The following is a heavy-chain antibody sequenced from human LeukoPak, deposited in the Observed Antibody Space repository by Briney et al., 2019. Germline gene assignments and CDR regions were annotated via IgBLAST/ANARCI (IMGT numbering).Heavy chain of an antibody. V-gene: IGHV3-21*01. CDR3: ARARYFDWLIVDY. D-gene: IGHD3-9*01. CDR2: ISSSSSYI. Sequence: GGSLRLSCAASGFTFSSYSMNWVRQAPGKGLEWVSSISSSSSYIYYADSVKGRFTISRDNAKNSLYLQMNSLRAEDTAVYYCARARYFDWLIVDYWGQGTLATVSS. J-gene: IGHJ4*02. CDR1: GFTFSSYS.